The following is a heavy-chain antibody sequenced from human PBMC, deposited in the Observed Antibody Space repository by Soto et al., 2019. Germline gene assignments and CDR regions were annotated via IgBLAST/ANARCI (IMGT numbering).Heavy chain of an antibody. CDR1: GFTVSSNY. Sequence: EVQLVESGGGLVQPGGSLRLSCAASGFTVSSNYMSWVRQAPGKGLEWVSVIYSGGSTYYADSVKGRFTISRHNSKNTLYLQMNSLRAEDTAVYYCARRLHDYGDHPTDLTAYYYYGMDVWGQGTTVTVSS. D-gene: IGHD4-17*01. V-gene: IGHV3-53*04. CDR2: IYSGGST. CDR3: ARRLHDYGDHPTDLTAYYYYGMDV. J-gene: IGHJ6*02.